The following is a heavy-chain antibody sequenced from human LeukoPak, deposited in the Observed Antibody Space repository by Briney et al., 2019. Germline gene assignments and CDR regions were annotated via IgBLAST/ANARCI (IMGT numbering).Heavy chain of an antibody. CDR2: INPSGGST. D-gene: IGHD4-11*01. J-gene: IGHJ4*02. Sequence: ASVKVSCKASGYTFTSYYMHWVRQAPGQGLEWMGIINPSGGSTSYAQKFQGRVTMTRDTSTSTVYVELSSLRSEDTAVYYCARGVYDYGNYGPPNGIDYWGQGTLVTVSS. CDR1: GYTFTSYY. V-gene: IGHV1-46*01. CDR3: ARGVYDYGNYGPPNGIDY.